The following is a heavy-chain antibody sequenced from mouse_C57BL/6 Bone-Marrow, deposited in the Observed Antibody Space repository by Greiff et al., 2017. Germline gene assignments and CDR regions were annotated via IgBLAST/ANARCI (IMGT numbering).Heavy chain of an antibody. CDR1: GYTFTSYG. Sequence: QVQLQQSGAELARPGASVKLSCKASGYTFTSYGISWVKQRTGQGLEWIGEIYPRSGNTYYNEKFKGKATLTADKSSSTAYMELRSLTSADSAVYFCARLLLLRHYWGQGTTLTVSS. D-gene: IGHD1-1*01. CDR2: IYPRSGNT. CDR3: ARLLLLRHY. J-gene: IGHJ2*01. V-gene: IGHV1-81*01.